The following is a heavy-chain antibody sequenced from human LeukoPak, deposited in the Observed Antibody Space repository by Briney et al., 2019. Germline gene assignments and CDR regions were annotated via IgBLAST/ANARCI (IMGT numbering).Heavy chain of an antibody. V-gene: IGHV4-34*01. CDR3: ARGRQDVTMIVVVMTAVSYYLDV. CDR2: MNPSGST. J-gene: IGHJ6*03. Sequence: PSETLSLTCAVYGGSFSGYYWTWIRQTPGKGLEWIGEMNPSGSTNYNPSLKSRVTISVDTCKNQFSLKLSSVTAADTAVYYCARGRQDVTMIVVVMTAVSYYLDVWGKGTTVTVS. CDR1: GGSFSGYY. D-gene: IGHD3-22*01.